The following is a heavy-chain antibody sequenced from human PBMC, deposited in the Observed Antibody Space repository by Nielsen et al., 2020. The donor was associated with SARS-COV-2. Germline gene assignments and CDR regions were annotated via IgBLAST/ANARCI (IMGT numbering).Heavy chain of an antibody. CDR3: ARGGSIPARPLDY. D-gene: IGHD6-6*01. Sequence: SVQVSCKASGYTFTGYYVHWVRQAPGQGLEWMGRINPNSGATNYAQKFQGRVTVTRDTSISTAYMELTRLRSDDTAVYYCARGGSIPARPLDYWGLGTLVTVSS. CDR2: INPNSGAT. J-gene: IGHJ4*02. CDR1: GYTFTGYY. V-gene: IGHV1-2*06.